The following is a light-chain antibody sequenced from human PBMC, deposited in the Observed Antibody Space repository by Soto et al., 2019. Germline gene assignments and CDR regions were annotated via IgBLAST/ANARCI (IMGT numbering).Light chain of an antibody. CDR3: QQRSNWIT. V-gene: IGKV3-15*01. J-gene: IGKJ5*01. CDR2: GAS. Sequence: TVMTQSPATLSVSPAERATLSRRASQSVSSFLAWYQQKPGQAPRLLIHGASTRATGVPARFSGSGSGTEFTLTIDSLQSEDFAVYYCQQRSNWITFGQGTRLEIK. CDR1: QSVSSF.